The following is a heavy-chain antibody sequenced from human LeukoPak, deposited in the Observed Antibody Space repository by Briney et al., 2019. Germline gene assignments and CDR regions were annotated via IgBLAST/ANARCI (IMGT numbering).Heavy chain of an antibody. Sequence: GGPLRLSCAASGFTFSSYWMHWVRQAPGKGLVWVSRINSDGSSTSCADSVKGRFTISRDNAKNTLYLQMNSLRAEDTAVYYCASGPSGSYGPDYWGQGTLVTVSS. CDR1: GFTFSSYW. D-gene: IGHD1-26*01. J-gene: IGHJ4*02. CDR2: INSDGSST. V-gene: IGHV3-74*01. CDR3: ASGPSGSYGPDY.